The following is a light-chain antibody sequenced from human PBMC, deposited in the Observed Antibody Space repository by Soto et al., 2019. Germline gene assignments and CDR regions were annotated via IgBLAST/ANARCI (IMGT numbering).Light chain of an antibody. V-gene: IGLV3-21*02. CDR1: NIGSKS. CDR3: QVWDGSSDHYV. J-gene: IGLJ1*01. CDR2: DDS. Sequence: SYELTQPPSVSVAPGQTARSTCGGNNIGSKSVHWYQQKPGQAPVLVVYDDSDRPSGIPERFSGSNSGNTATLTISRVEAGDEADYYCQVWDGSSDHYVFATGTKVTVL.